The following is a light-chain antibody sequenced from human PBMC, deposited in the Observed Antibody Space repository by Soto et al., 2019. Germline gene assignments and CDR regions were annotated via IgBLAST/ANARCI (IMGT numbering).Light chain of an antibody. CDR2: GAS. Sequence: DIVLTQSPGTLSLSPGERATLSCKASQSVSSTYLAWYQQKPGQAPRLLISGASSRATVIPDRFSGSGSGTDFTLTISRLEPDDFAVDYCQKCVCSPPPFGQGTKLEIK. V-gene: IGKV3-20*01. CDR3: QKCVCSPPP. CDR1: QSVSSTY. J-gene: IGKJ2*01.